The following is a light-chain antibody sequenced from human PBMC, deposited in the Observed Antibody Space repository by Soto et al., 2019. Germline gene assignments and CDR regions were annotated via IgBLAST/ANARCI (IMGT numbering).Light chain of an antibody. CDR1: QSISTW. V-gene: IGKV1-5*01. CDR3: QHYSPHYPVT. CDR2: DAS. J-gene: IGKJ4*01. Sequence: DIQMTQSPSTLSASVRDRVTITCRASQSISTWLAWYQQKPGKAPKFLIYDASSLEVGVPSRFSGSGSGTEFTLTISSLQPDGFATYYCQHYSPHYPVTFGGGTKVEIK.